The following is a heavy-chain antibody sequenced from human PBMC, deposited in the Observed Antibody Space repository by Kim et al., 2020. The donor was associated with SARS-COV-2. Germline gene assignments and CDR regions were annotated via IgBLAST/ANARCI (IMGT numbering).Heavy chain of an antibody. CDR3: ARGSGYYSASFDY. D-gene: IGHD3-22*01. Sequence: YEQKFQGRVTITADELTNTAYLELSGMRSEDTAVYYWARGSGYYSASFDYWGQGTLVTVSS. V-gene: IGHV1-69*01. J-gene: IGHJ4*02.